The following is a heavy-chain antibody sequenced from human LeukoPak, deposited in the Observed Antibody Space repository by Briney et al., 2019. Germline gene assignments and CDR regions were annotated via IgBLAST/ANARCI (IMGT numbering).Heavy chain of an antibody. Sequence: SETLSLTCAVYGGSFSGYYWSWIRQPPGKGLEWIGEINHSGSTNYNPSLKSRVTISVDTSKNQFSLKLSSVTAADTAVYYCACMGYYYYMDVWGKGTTVTVSS. D-gene: IGHD2-8*01. V-gene: IGHV4-34*01. CDR2: INHSGST. CDR1: GGSFSGYY. J-gene: IGHJ6*03. CDR3: ACMGYYYYMDV.